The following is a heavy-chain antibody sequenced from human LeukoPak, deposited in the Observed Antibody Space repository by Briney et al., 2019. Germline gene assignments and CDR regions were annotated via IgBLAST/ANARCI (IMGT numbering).Heavy chain of an antibody. J-gene: IGHJ5*02. CDR3: ARVGRTSSSWYNWFDP. CDR2: ISAYSGNT. Sequence: ASVKVSCKASGYTFTSYGISWVRQAPGQGLEWMGWISAYSGNTNYAQKLQGRVTMTTDTSTNTAYMELRSLRSDDTAVYYCARVGRTSSSWYNWFDPWGQGTLVTVSS. CDR1: GYTFTSYG. D-gene: IGHD6-13*01. V-gene: IGHV1-18*01.